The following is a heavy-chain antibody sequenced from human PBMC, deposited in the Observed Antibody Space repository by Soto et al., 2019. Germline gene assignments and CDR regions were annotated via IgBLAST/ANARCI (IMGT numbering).Heavy chain of an antibody. V-gene: IGHV4-30-2*01. CDR3: ARGRIWFGELLVYYYYGMDV. CDR1: GGSISSGGYS. Sequence: SETLSLTCAVSGGSISSGGYSWSWIRQPPGKGLEWIGYIYHSGSTYYNPSLKSRVTISVDRSKNQFSLKLSSVTAADTAVYYCARGRIWFGELLVYYYYGMDVWGQGTTVTVSS. J-gene: IGHJ6*02. D-gene: IGHD3-10*01. CDR2: IYHSGST.